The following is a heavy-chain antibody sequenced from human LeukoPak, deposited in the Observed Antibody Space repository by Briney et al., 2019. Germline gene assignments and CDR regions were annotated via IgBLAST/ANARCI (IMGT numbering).Heavy chain of an antibody. CDR2: INPNSGGT. Sequence: GASVKVSCEASGYTFTGYYMHWVRQAPGQGLEWMGWINPNSGGTNYVQKFQGRVTMTRDTSISTAYMELSRLRSDDTAVYYCARRGAYSYGYSYWGQGTLVTVSS. CDR1: GYTFTGYY. V-gene: IGHV1-2*02. J-gene: IGHJ4*02. CDR3: ARRGAYSYGYSY. D-gene: IGHD5-18*01.